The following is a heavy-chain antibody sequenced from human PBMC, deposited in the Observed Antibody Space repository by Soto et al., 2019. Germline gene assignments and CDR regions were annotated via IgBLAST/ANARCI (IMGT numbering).Heavy chain of an antibody. J-gene: IGHJ6*02. CDR1: GFTFSSNA. CDR3: AKALQLERRPTNYSGMDV. D-gene: IGHD1-1*01. CDR2: ISGSGGST. V-gene: IGHV3-23*01. Sequence: GGPLRLSGAASGFTFSSNAMSWVRQAPGKGLEWVSAISGSGGSTYYADSVKGRFTISRDNSKNTLYLPMNSLRAEDTAVYYFAKALQLERRPTNYSGMDVCAQGNTVPVYS.